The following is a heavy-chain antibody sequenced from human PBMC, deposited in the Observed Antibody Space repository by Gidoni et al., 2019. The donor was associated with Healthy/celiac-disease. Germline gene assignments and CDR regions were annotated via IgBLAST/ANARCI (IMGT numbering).Heavy chain of an antibody. V-gene: IGHV1-2*02. CDR1: GYTFTGYY. CDR3: ARTDIPKYYYYGMDV. D-gene: IGHD2-15*01. Sequence: QVQLVQSGAEVKKPGASVQVSCKASGYTFTGYYMHWVRQAPGQGLEWMGWINPNSGGTNYAQKFQGRVTMTRDTPISTAYMELSRLRSDDTAVYYCARTDIPKYYYYGMDVWGQGTTVTVSS. J-gene: IGHJ6*02. CDR2: INPNSGGT.